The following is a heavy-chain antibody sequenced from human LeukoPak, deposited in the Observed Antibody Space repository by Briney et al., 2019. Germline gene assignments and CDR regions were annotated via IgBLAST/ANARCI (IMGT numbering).Heavy chain of an antibody. CDR1: GYSFTSYG. D-gene: IGHD5-18*01. V-gene: IGHV1-2*02. CDR2: INPDSGGT. Sequence: ASVKVSCKSSGYSFTSYGINWVRQAPGQGFEWMGWINPDSGGTSYGQKFQGRVTMTRDTSITTAYMELSRLRSDDTAVYYCARAGGGYSHGWGAFDIWGQGTMVTVSS. J-gene: IGHJ3*02. CDR3: ARAGGGYSHGWGAFDI.